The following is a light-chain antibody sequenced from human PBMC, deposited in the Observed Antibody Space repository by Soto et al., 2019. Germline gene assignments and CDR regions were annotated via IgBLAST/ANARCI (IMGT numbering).Light chain of an antibody. V-gene: IGKV1-9*01. CDR1: QGISSY. CDR2: AAS. Sequence: DIQLTQSPSFLSASVGDRVTITCRASQGISSYLAWYQQKPGKAPKLLIYAASNLQSGVPARFSGSGSGTEFNLTISSLQPEDFATYYCQQLNSYLYTFGQGTKLEIK. J-gene: IGKJ2*01. CDR3: QQLNSYLYT.